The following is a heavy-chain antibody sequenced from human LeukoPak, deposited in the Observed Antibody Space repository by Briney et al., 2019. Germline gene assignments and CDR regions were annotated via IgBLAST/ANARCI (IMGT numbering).Heavy chain of an antibody. D-gene: IGHD3-10*01. CDR1: GYSFTSYG. CDR3: ARVFDGSGSYWYYYYGMDV. Sequence: SVKVSCKASGYSFTSYGISWVRQAPGQGLEWMGGIIPIFGTATYAQKFQGRVTITADESTSTAYMELSSLRSEDTAVYYCARVFDGSGSYWYYYYGMDVWGQGTTVTVSS. J-gene: IGHJ6*02. V-gene: IGHV1-69*13. CDR2: IIPIFGTA.